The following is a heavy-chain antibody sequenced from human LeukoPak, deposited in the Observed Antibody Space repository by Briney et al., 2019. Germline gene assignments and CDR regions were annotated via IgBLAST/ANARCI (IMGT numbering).Heavy chain of an antibody. CDR2: ISYDGSNK. Sequence: PGGSLRLSCAASGFTFSSYAMPWVRQAPGKGRGWVAVISYDGSNKYSADSVKGRFTISRDNSKNTLYLQMNSLRAEDTAVYYCARVYPPHPGPQLAPFGYWGQGTLVTVSS. CDR3: ARVYPPHPGPQLAPFGY. D-gene: IGHD6-6*01. CDR1: GFTFSSYA. V-gene: IGHV3-30-3*01. J-gene: IGHJ4*02.